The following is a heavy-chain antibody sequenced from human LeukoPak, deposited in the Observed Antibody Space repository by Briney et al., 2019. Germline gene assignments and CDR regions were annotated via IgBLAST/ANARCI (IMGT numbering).Heavy chain of an antibody. J-gene: IGHJ4*02. CDR2: THHSGST. CDR1: GYSISSDYY. V-gene: IGHV4-38-2*02. Sequence: SETLSLTCTVSGYSISSDYYWGWIRQPPGKGLEWIGTTHHSGSTNYNPSLKSRVTISVDKSKNQFSLKLSSVTAADTAVYYCARGRSVGEFDYWGQGTLVTVSS. D-gene: IGHD3-16*01. CDR3: ARGRSVGEFDY.